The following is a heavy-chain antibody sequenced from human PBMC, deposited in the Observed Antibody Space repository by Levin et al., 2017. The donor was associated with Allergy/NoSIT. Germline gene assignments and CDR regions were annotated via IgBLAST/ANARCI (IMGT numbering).Heavy chain of an antibody. V-gene: IGHV1-2*04. CDR3: ARGDIVVVPAALFTGDYYYGMDV. J-gene: IGHJ6*02. CDR1: GYTFTGYY. D-gene: IGHD2-2*01. CDR2: INPNSGGT. Sequence: ASVKVSCKASGYTFTGYYMHWVRQAPGQGLEWMGWINPNSGGTNYAQKFQGWVTMTRDTSISTAYMELSRLRSDDTAVYYCARGDIVVVPAALFTGDYYYGMDVWGQGTTVTVSS.